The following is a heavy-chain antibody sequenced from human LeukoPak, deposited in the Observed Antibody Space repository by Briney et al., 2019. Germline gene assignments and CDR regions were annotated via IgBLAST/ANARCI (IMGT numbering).Heavy chain of an antibody. CDR1: GFTFDDYG. CDR3: ASSGSYYYYHYMDV. CDR2: INWNGGST. V-gene: IGHV3-20*04. J-gene: IGHJ6*03. Sequence: PGGSLRLSCAASGFTFDDYGMSWVRQAPGKGLEWVSGINWNGGSTGYADSVKGRFTISRDNAKNSLYLQMNSLRAEDTALYYCASSGSYYYYHYMDVWGKGTTVTVSS. D-gene: IGHD1-26*01.